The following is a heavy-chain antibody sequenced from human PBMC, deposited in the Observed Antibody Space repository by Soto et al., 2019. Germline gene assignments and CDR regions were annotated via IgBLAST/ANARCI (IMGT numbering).Heavy chain of an antibody. CDR1: GASISGFY. J-gene: IGHJ5*02. CDR3: VRDGTKTLRDWFDP. CDR2: IYATGTT. V-gene: IGHV4-4*07. Sequence: PSETLSLTCTVSGASISGFYWCWIRKSAGKGLEWIGHIYATGTTDYNPSLKSRVMMSVDTSKNQFSLKLRSVTAADTAVYYCVRDGTKTLRDWFDPWGQGISVTVSS. D-gene: IGHD1-1*01.